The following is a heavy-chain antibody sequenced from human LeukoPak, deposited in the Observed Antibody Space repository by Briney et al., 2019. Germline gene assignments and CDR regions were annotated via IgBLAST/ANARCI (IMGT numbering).Heavy chain of an antibody. CDR3: ARNAGRGGSDPGPLDY. Sequence: PGGSLRLSCAASGFTFSSYEMNWVRQAPGKGLEWVSYISNGDGTIKHADSVKGRFTISRDNAKNSVFLQMNSLRAEDTAVYYCARNAGRGGSDPGPLDYWGQGTLVTVSS. D-gene: IGHD2-21*02. CDR2: ISNGDGTI. V-gene: IGHV3-48*03. CDR1: GFTFSSYE. J-gene: IGHJ4*02.